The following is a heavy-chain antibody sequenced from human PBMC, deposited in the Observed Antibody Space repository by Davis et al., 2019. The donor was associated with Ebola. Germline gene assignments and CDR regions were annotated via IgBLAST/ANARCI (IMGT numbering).Heavy chain of an antibody. J-gene: IGHJ5*02. D-gene: IGHD1-26*01. Sequence: SETLSLTCTVSGGSISSYYWSWIRQPPGKGLEWIGYIYSSGSTNYNPSLKSRVTLSVDKSKNQFSLKLSSVTAADTAVYYCARGSRSLYHSRNWFDPWGQGTLVTVSS. CDR3: ARGSRSLYHSRNWFDP. CDR1: GGSISSYY. V-gene: IGHV4-4*08. CDR2: IYSSGST.